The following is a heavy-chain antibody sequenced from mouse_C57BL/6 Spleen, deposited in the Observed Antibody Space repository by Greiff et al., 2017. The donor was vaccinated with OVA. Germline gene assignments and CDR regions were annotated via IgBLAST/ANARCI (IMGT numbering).Heavy chain of an antibody. CDR3: ARDNGNYVFAY. CDR1: GFTFSSYA. CDR2: ISDGGSYT. Sequence: EVHLVESGGGLVKPGGSLKLSCAASGFTFSSYAMSWVRQTPEKRLEWVATISDGGSYTYYPDNVKGRFTISRDNAKNNLYLQMSHLKSEDTAMYYCARDNGNYVFAYWGQGTLVTVSA. J-gene: IGHJ3*01. D-gene: IGHD2-1*01. V-gene: IGHV5-4*01.